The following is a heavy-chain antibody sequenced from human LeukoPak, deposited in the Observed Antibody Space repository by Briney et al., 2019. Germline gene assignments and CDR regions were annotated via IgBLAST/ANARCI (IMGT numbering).Heavy chain of an antibody. D-gene: IGHD5-12*01. J-gene: IGHJ3*02. CDR2: IYHSGST. CDR3: ARSGRDVGFAFDI. Sequence: PSETLSLTCTVSGYSISSGYYWGWIRQPPGKGLEWIGSIYHSGSTYYNPSLKSRVTISVDTSKNQFSLKLSSVTAADTAVYFCARSGRDVGFAFDIWGQGTLVTISS. CDR1: GYSISSGYY. V-gene: IGHV4-38-2*02.